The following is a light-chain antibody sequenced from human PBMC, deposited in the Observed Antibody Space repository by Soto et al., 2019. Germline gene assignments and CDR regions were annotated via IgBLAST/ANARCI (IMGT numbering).Light chain of an antibody. Sequence: QSVLTQPASVSGSPGQSIAISCAGTSSDIGTYNHVSWYQQHPGKAPQLIIYEDINRPSGLYSRFSGSKSGNTASLTISGLQAEDEADYFCCSYTPSSTLVCGTGTKLTVL. J-gene: IGLJ1*01. CDR2: EDI. V-gene: IGLV2-14*01. CDR1: SSDIGTYNH. CDR3: CSYTPSSTLV.